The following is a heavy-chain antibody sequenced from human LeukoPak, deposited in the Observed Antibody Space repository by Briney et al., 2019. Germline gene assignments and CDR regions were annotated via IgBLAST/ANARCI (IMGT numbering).Heavy chain of an antibody. J-gene: IGHJ6*03. Sequence: GGSLRLSCAASGFTFSSYAMSWVRQAPGKGLEWVSAISGSGGSTYYADSVKGRFTISRDNSRNTLYLQMNSLRAEDTAVCYCAGCYSGSYYYYYYMDVWGKGTTVTVSS. CDR3: AGCYSGSYYYYYYMDV. D-gene: IGHD2-15*01. V-gene: IGHV3-23*01. CDR1: GFTFSSYA. CDR2: ISGSGGST.